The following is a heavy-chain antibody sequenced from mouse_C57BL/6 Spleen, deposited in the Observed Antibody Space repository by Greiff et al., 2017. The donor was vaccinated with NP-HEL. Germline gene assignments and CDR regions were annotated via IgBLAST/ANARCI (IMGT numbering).Heavy chain of an antibody. CDR1: GFTFSNYW. CDR2: IRLKSDNYAT. Sequence: EVNVEESGGGLVQPGGSMKLSCVASGFTFSNYWMNWVRQSPEKGLEWVAQIRLKSDNYATHYAESVKGRFTISRDDSKSSVYLQMNNLRAEDTGIYYCTESSDYDGTGDYWGQGTSVTVSS. D-gene: IGHD2-4*01. CDR3: TESSDYDGTGDY. V-gene: IGHV6-3*01. J-gene: IGHJ4*01.